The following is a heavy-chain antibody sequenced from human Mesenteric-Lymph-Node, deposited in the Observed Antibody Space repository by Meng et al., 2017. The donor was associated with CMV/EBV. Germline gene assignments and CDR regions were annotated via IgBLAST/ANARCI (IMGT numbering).Heavy chain of an antibody. CDR3: ARGTPVPTIGQYFYYYDMDV. Sequence: SVKVSCKASGGTFSGYYVHWVRQAPGQGLEWMGGIIPIIGSTNYAQKFQGRVTISADKSTSTAYMELSSLRSEDTAVYYCARGTPVPTIGQYFYYYDMDVWGPGTTVTVSS. CDR2: IIPIIGST. CDR1: GGTFSGYY. J-gene: IGHJ6*01. D-gene: IGHD4-11*01. V-gene: IGHV1-69*06.